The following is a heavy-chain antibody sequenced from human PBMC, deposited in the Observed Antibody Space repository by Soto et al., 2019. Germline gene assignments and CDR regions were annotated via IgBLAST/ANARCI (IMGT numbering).Heavy chain of an antibody. Sequence: GGSLRLSCAASGFTFSTYWMHWVRQAPGKGLVWVSRIISDESTTIYADFVKGRFTISRDNAKNTLYLQMNSLSVEDTAMYYSATGPTPAFDIWGLGTMVTVSS. J-gene: IGHJ3*02. D-gene: IGHD2-15*01. CDR3: ATGPTPAFDI. CDR2: IISDESTT. CDR1: GFTFSTYW. V-gene: IGHV3-74*01.